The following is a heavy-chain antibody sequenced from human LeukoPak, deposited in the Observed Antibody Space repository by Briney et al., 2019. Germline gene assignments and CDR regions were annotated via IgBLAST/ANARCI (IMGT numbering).Heavy chain of an antibody. Sequence: SETLSLTCTVSGGSFSSSSYYWGWIRQPPGKGLEWIGSVYYSGSTYYNPSLKSRVTISVDTSKNQLSLKLTSVTAADTAVYYCASDEEFSWFFYWGQGTLVTVSS. J-gene: IGHJ4*02. CDR3: ASDEEFSWFFY. CDR1: GGSFSSSSYY. CDR2: VYYSGST. D-gene: IGHD3-10*01. V-gene: IGHV4-39*01.